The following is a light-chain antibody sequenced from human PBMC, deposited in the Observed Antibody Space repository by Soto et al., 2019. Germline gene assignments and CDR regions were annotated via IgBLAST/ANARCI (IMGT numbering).Light chain of an antibody. Sequence: IVFTQSPCTLSLSTGERATLSCRASQSVSNNYLAWYQQKPGQAPRLLIYGASNRATGIPARFSGSGSGTDFTLTISSLEPEDFAVYYCQQRSNWPPITFGQGTRLEIK. J-gene: IGKJ5*01. CDR1: QSVSNNY. V-gene: IGKV3-11*01. CDR2: GAS. CDR3: QQRSNWPPIT.